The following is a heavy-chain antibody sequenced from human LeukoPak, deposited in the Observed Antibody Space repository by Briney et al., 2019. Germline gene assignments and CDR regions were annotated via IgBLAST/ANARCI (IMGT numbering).Heavy chain of an antibody. Sequence: ASVKVSCKVSGYTHTELSMHWVRQAPGKGLEWMGGFDPEDGETIYAQKFQGRVTMTEDTSTDTAYMELSSLRSEDTAVYYCATPYYDSSGYTFDYWGQGTLVTVSS. CDR1: GYTHTELS. D-gene: IGHD3-22*01. V-gene: IGHV1-24*01. CDR3: ATPYYDSSGYTFDY. J-gene: IGHJ4*02. CDR2: FDPEDGET.